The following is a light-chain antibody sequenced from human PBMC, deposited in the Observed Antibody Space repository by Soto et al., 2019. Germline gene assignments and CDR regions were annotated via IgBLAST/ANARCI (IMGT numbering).Light chain of an antibody. CDR1: SSDFAVYNY. CDR2: AVS. CDR3: SAHSLGGTLQI. J-gene: IGLJ1*01. V-gene: IGLV2-14*01. Sequence: QSVLTQPASVSGSPGQSITISCTGASSDFAVYNYVSWYQLHPGKATKLIIYAVSVRTSGVSNRFSGSKSGNTASLTISGLQADDEAVYYCSAHSLGGTLQIFGRGTKLTVL.